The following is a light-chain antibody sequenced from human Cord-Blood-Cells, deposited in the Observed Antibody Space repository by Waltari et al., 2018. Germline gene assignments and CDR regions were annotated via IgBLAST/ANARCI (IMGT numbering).Light chain of an antibody. CDR3: SSYTSSSTLAYV. CDR2: DAS. Sequence: QSALTQPASVSGSPGQPITISCPGPSSEDVGYNYVSWYQQHPGKAPKLMIYDASNRPSVVSNRFSGATSANTASLTIFGLQAEDDADYYCSSYTSSSTLAYVFGTGTKVTVL. V-gene: IGLV2-14*01. CDR1: SSEDVGYNY. J-gene: IGLJ1*01.